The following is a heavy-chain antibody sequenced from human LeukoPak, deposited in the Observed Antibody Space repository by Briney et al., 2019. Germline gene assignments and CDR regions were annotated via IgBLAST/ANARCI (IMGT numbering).Heavy chain of an antibody. CDR1: GYSFTSYW. CDR3: ARAYDSSGQIFDY. CDR2: IYPGDSDT. Sequence: GGSLQISCRGSGYSFTSYWIGWVRQLPGKGLEWMGIIYPGDSDTRYRPSFQGQVTISADTSISTAYLQCSSLKASDTAMYYCARAYDSSGQIFDYWGQGTLVTVSS. J-gene: IGHJ4*02. D-gene: IGHD3-22*01. V-gene: IGHV5-51*01.